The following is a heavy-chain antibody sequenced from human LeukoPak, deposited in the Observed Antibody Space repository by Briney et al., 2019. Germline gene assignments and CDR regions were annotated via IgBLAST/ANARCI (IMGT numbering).Heavy chain of an antibody. D-gene: IGHD1-26*01. CDR3: ARDPPRVGGYYYYYMDV. J-gene: IGHJ6*03. CDR2: IYTSGST. Sequence: PSETLSLTCTVSGGSISSYYWSWIRQPAGKGLEWIGHIYTSGSTNYNPSLKSRVTMSVDTSKNQFSLKLSSVTAADTAVYYCARDPPRVGGYYYYYMDVWGKGTTVTVSS. V-gene: IGHV4-4*07. CDR1: GGSISSYY.